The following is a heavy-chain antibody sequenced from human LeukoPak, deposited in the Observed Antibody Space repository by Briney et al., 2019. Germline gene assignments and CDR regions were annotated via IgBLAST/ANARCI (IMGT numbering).Heavy chain of an antibody. CDR1: GGSISSYY. J-gene: IGHJ4*02. Sequence: SETLSITCTVSGGSISSYYWSWIRQPPGKGLEWIGYIYYSGTTNYSPSLKSRVTISVDTSKNQFSLKLSSVTAADTAVYYCAGVMGSGWTGFDYWGQGTLVTVSS. CDR2: IYYSGTT. D-gene: IGHD6-19*01. CDR3: AGVMGSGWTGFDY. V-gene: IGHV4-59*01.